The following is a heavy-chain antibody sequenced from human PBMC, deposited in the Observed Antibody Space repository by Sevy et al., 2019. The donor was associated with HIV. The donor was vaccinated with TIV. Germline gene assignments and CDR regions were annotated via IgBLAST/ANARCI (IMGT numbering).Heavy chain of an antibody. D-gene: IGHD6-19*01. CDR1: GGSISSYY. CDR2: IYYSGST. V-gene: IGHV4-59*01. CDR3: ARAIAVAETWFDP. J-gene: IGHJ5*02. Sequence: SETLSLTCTVSGGSISSYYWSWIRQPPGKGLEWIGYIYYSGSTNYNPSLKSRVTISVVTSKNQFSLKLSSVTAAAPAVYYCARAIAVAETWFDPWGQGTLVTVSS.